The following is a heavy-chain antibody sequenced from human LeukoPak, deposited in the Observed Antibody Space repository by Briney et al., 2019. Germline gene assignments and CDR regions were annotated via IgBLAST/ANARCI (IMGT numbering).Heavy chain of an antibody. V-gene: IGHV1-46*03. J-gene: IGHJ5*02. CDR3: ARAFTTPYNWFDP. CDR2: INPSGGST. Sequence: ASVTVSCMASGCTFPRYYMHWVRQAAGQGLEGMGIINPSGGSTTYAQKLQGRVTMTRDMSTSTVYMELSSLRSEDTAVYYCARAFTTPYNWFDPWGHGTLVTASS. D-gene: IGHD3-22*01. CDR1: GCTFPRYY.